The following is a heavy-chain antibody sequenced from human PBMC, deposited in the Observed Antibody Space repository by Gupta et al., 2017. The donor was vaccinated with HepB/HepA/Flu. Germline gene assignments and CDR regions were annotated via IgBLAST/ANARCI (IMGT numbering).Heavy chain of an antibody. V-gene: IGHV3-48*02. J-gene: IGHJ5*02. CDR3: ARDRNLVVVPAAVSSSSPGVVPPNWFDP. Sequence: EVQLVESGGGLVQHGGSLRLSCAAPGFTFSTYSMNWVRQAPGKGLDWVSYISSSSSTIYYADSVKGRLTISRDNAKNSLYLQMNSLRDEDPAVYYCARDRNLVVVPAAVSSSSPGVVPPNWFDPWGQGALVTVSS. CDR2: ISSSSSTI. CDR1: GFTFSTYS. D-gene: IGHD2-2*01.